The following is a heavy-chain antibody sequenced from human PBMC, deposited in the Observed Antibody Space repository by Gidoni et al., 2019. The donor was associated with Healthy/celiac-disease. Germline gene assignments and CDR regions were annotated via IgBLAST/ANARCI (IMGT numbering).Heavy chain of an antibody. CDR1: GGSFRGYD. Sequence: QVQLQQWGAGPLMPSETLSLTCAVYGGSFRGYDWSWIRQHPGKGLEWIGEINHSGSTNYNPSLKSRVTISVDTSKNQYSLKLSAVAAADTAVYYCARYYDSSGYFDYWGQGTLVTVSS. J-gene: IGHJ4*02. CDR2: INHSGST. CDR3: ARYYDSSGYFDY. D-gene: IGHD3-22*01. V-gene: IGHV4-34*01.